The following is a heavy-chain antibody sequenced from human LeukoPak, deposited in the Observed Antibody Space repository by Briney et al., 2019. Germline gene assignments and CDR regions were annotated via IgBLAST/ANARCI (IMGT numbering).Heavy chain of an antibody. V-gene: IGHV3-23*01. CDR3: AKTDGSSPLNGAFDI. D-gene: IGHD6-6*01. J-gene: IGHJ3*02. Sequence: GGSLRLSCAASGFTLRSYGMSWVRQAPGKGLEWVSVISDSGGSTYYADSVKGRFTISRDNSKNTLFLQMNSLRVEDTAVYYCAKTDGSSPLNGAFDIWGQGTMVTVSS. CDR2: ISDSGGST. CDR1: GFTLRSYG.